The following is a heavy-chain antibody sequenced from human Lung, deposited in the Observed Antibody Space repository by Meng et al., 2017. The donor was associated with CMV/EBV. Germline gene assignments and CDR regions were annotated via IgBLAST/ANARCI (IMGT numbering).Heavy chain of an antibody. D-gene: IGHD6-19*01. Sequence: FSIYAMSWVRQAPGKGLEWVSAISGSGGSTYYADSVKGRFTISRDNSKNTLYLQMNSLRAEDTAVYYCATPQASYSSGWYGAEYFQHWGQGTLVTVSS. CDR2: ISGSGGST. CDR1: FSIYA. CDR3: ATPQASYSSGWYGAEYFQH. V-gene: IGHV3-23*01. J-gene: IGHJ1*01.